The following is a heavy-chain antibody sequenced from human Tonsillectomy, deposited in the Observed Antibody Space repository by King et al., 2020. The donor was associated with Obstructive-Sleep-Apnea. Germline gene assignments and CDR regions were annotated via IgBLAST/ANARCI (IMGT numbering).Heavy chain of an antibody. CDR2: ISNDGINQ. J-gene: IGHJ3*02. D-gene: IGHD4-17*01. CDR3: AGITTAVTTEPFDI. V-gene: IGHV3-30-3*01. CDR1: GFTFSSDA. Sequence: VQLVESGGGVVQPGRSLRLSCAASGFTFSSDAMHWVRQAPGKGLEWVAVISNDGINQYNADSVKGRFTISRDNSKTTLYLQMNSLRSEDTAVYYCAGITTAVTTEPFDIWGQGTMVIVSS.